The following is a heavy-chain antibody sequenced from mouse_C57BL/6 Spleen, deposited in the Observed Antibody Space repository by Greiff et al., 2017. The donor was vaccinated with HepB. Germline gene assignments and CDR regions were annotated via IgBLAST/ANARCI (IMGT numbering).Heavy chain of an antibody. CDR2: IYPSDSET. V-gene: IGHV1-61*01. J-gene: IGHJ1*03. D-gene: IGHD2-10*01. Sequence: QVHVKQSGAELVRPGSSVKLSCKASGYTFTSYWMDWVKQRPGQGLEWIGNIYPSDSETHYNQKFKDKATLTVDKSSSTAYMQLSSLSSEDSAVYYCARSYYGNLYFDVWGTGTTVTVSS. CDR3: ARSYYGNLYFDV. CDR1: GYTFTSYW.